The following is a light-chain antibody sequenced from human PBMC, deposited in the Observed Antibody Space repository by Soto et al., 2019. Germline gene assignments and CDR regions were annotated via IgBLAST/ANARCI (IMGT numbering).Light chain of an antibody. J-gene: IGKJ4*01. V-gene: IGKV3-20*01. CDR1: QSVRSSH. CDR2: GAS. CDR3: QQYSSSPPT. Sequence: EIVLTQSPGTLSLSPGERATLSCRASQSVRSSHLAWYQQKPGQGPRLLIYGASSRATGIPDRFSGSGSGTDFTLTISRLEPEDFAVYYCQQYSSSPPTFGGGTK.